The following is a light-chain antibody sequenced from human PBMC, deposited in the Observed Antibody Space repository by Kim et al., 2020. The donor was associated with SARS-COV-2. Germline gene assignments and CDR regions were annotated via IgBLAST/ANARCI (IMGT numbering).Light chain of an antibody. CDR2: AAS. J-gene: IGKJ5*01. V-gene: IGKV1-12*01. Sequence: ASVGDRVTIPCRASQDINNWVAWFQQRPGKAPNLLVYAASRLHSGVPSRFDGSGSGTDFTLTISSLQPEDSATYYCQQTNTFPITFGQGTRLEIK. CDR3: QQTNTFPIT. CDR1: QDINNW.